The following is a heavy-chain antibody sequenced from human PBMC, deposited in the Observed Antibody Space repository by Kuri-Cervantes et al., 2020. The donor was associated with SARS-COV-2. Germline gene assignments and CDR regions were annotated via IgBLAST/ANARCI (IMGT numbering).Heavy chain of an antibody. V-gene: IGHV4-59*08. CDR3: ARHGDISGFLEWLGPPIYFDY. Sequence: ESLKISCTVPGGSISSYYWSWIRQPPGKGLEWIGYIYYSGSTNYNPSLKSRVTISVDTSKNQFSLKLSSVTAADTAVYYCARHGDISGFLEWLGPPIYFDYWGQGTLVTVSS. CDR1: GGSISSYY. D-gene: IGHD3-3*01. J-gene: IGHJ4*02. CDR2: IYYSGST.